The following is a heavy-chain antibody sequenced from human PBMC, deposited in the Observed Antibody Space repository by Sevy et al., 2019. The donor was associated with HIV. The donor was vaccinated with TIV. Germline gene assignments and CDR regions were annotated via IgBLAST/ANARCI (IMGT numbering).Heavy chain of an antibody. CDR1: GFSFTTYG. J-gene: IGHJ4*02. Sequence: GGSLRLSCAASGFSFTTYGMHWVRQAPGKGLEWVAVISYDGSKRYYSDSVKGRFTISRDNSKNTLYLQMNSLRAEETAVYYCAKDWALDIVIVPSGMPANWGQGTLVTVSS. V-gene: IGHV3-30*18. CDR3: AKDWALDIVIVPSGMPAN. D-gene: IGHD2-2*01. CDR2: ISYDGSKR.